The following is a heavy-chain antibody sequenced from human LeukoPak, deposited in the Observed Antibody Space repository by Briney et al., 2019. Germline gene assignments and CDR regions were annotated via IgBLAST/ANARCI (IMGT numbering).Heavy chain of an antibody. Sequence: GGSLRLSCAASGFTFSSYAMHWVRQAPGKGLEWVAVISYDGSNKYYADSVKGRFTISRDNSKNTLYLQMNSLRAEDTAVYYCAESPSFGVVIPHLDYWGQGTLVTVSS. D-gene: IGHD3-3*01. CDR3: AESPSFGVVIPHLDY. J-gene: IGHJ4*02. CDR1: GFTFSSYA. CDR2: ISYDGSNK. V-gene: IGHV3-30-3*02.